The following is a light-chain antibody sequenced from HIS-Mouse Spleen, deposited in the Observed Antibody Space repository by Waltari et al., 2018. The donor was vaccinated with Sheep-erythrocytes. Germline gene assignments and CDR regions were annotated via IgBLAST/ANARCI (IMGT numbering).Light chain of an antibody. V-gene: IGLV2-8*01. Sequence: QSALTQPPSASGSPGQSVTIPCTGTSSDVGVYNYVPWYQQHPGKAPKLMIYEVSKRPSGVPDRFSGSKSGNTASLTVSGLQAEDEADYYCSSYAGSNNYVFGTGTKVTVL. CDR1: SSDVGVYNY. CDR2: EVS. CDR3: SSYAGSNNYV. J-gene: IGLJ1*01.